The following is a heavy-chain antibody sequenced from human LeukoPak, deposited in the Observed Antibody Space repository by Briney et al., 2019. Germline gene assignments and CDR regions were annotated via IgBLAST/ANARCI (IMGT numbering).Heavy chain of an antibody. D-gene: IGHD3-22*01. CDR2: ISAYNGNT. CDR1: GYTFTSYG. Sequence: GASVKVSCKASGYTFTSYGISWVRQAPGQGLEWMGWISAYNGNTNYAQKLQGRVTMTTDTSTSTAYMELRSLRSEDTAVYYCARARTYYYDSSGYYYAYYFDYWGQGTLVTVSS. J-gene: IGHJ4*02. CDR3: ARARTYYYDSSGYYYAYYFDY. V-gene: IGHV1-18*01.